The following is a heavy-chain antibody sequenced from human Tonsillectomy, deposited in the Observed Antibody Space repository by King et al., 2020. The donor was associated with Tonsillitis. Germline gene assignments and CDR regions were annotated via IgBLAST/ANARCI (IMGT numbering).Heavy chain of an antibody. D-gene: IGHD2-21*02. Sequence: QLVQSGAEVKKPGSSVKVSCKASGGTFSSYAISWVRQAPGQGLEWMGGIIPIFGIAKYAQKFQGRVTITADESTSTAYMELSSLRPEDTAVYYCWRGGGVYCGGDCYGLKGFDYWGQGTLLTVSS. V-gene: IGHV1-69*01. J-gene: IGHJ4*02. CDR1: GGTFSSYA. CDR2: IIPIFGIA. CDR3: WRGGGVYCGGDCYGLKGFDY.